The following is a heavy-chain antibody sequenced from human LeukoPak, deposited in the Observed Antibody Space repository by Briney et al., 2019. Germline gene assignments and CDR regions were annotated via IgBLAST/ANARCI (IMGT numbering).Heavy chain of an antibody. CDR3: TKRPSTDGYNS. D-gene: IGHD5-24*01. V-gene: IGHV3-23*01. J-gene: IGHJ5*02. CDR1: GFTFSTYA. CDR2: ISGSGDNT. Sequence: PGGSLRLSCAVSGFTFSTYAMSCVRQAPGKGLEWVSVISGSGDNTYYADSVKGRFTISRDNFKNTLYLQMNSLRAEDTALYYCTKRPSTDGYNSWGQGTLVTVSS.